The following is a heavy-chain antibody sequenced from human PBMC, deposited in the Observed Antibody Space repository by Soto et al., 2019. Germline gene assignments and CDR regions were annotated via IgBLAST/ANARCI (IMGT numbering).Heavy chain of an antibody. D-gene: IGHD2-15*01. V-gene: IGHV1-46*01. J-gene: IGHJ6*02. CDR2: INPSGGST. CDR1: GYTFTSYA. Sequence: ASVKVSCKASGYTFTSYAMHWVRQAPGQGLEWMGIINPSGGSTNYAQKFQGRVTMTRDMSTSTVYMDLSSLRDEDTAVYCCVKDLSYCSGGSCYQRAGMDVWGQGTTVTVSS. CDR3: VKDLSYCSGGSCYQRAGMDV.